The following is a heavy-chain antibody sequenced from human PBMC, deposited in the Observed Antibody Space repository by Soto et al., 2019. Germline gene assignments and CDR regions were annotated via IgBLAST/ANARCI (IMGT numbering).Heavy chain of an antibody. Sequence: GESLKISCKGSGYSFTSYWISLGPQMPGKGLEWMGRIDPSDSYTNYSPSFQGHVTISAGKSISTAYLQWSSLKASDTAIYYCARHSSGWSWDYWGQGTLVTVSS. V-gene: IGHV5-10-1*01. D-gene: IGHD6-19*01. CDR3: ARHSSGWSWDY. CDR1: GYSFTSYW. J-gene: IGHJ4*02. CDR2: IDPSDSYT.